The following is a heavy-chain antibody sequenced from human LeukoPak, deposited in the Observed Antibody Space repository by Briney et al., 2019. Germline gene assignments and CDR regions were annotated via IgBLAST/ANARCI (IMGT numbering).Heavy chain of an antibody. Sequence: SGGSLRLSCAASGFTVSSNYMSWVRQAPGKGLEWVSVIYSGGSAGSVKGRFPISRDNSKNPLYLQMNSLRAEDTAVYYCASSHTHSGSADAFDIWGQGTMVTVSS. D-gene: IGHD1-26*01. J-gene: IGHJ3*02. V-gene: IGHV3-66*02. CDR1: GFTVSSNY. CDR2: IYSGG. CDR3: ASSHTHSGSADAFDI.